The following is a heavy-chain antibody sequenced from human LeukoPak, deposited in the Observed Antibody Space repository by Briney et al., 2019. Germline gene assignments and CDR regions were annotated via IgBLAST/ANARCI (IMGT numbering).Heavy chain of an antibody. Sequence: GGSLRLSCAASGFTFSRYSMNWVRQAPGKGLEWVSCISSSSSYIYYANSVKGRFTISRDNSKNTLYLQMNSLRAEDTAVYYCARDYYDSSGYYFAPMIWGQGTLVTVSS. CDR3: ARDYYDSSGYYFAPMI. CDR2: ISSSSSYI. CDR1: GFTFSRYS. J-gene: IGHJ4*02. V-gene: IGHV3-21*01. D-gene: IGHD3-22*01.